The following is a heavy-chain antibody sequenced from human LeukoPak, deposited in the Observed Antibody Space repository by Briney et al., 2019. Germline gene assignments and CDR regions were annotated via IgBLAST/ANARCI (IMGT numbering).Heavy chain of an antibody. D-gene: IGHD3-22*01. CDR2: INHSGST. Sequence: SETLSLTCAVYGGSFSDYYWTWIRQPPGKGLECIGEINHSGSTNYNPSLKSRVTLSADTSKSQFSLKVNSVTAADTAVYYCARVYDSRGSYLAYWGQGTLVTVSS. CDR1: GGSFSDYY. V-gene: IGHV4-34*01. CDR3: ARVYDSRGSYLAY. J-gene: IGHJ4*02.